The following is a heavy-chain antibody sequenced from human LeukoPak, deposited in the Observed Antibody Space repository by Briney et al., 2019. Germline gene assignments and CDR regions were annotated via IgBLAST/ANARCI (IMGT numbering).Heavy chain of an antibody. CDR2: ISGSGGST. Sequence: QPGGSLRLSCAASGFTFSSYAMSWVRQAPGEGLEWVSAISGSGGSTYYADSVEGRFTICRDNSRDTLYLQMNSLRAEDTAVYYCAKGYYDYVWGSYYFDYWGQGTLVTVSS. J-gene: IGHJ4*02. CDR1: GFTFSSYA. V-gene: IGHV3-23*01. D-gene: IGHD3-16*01. CDR3: AKGYYDYVWGSYYFDY.